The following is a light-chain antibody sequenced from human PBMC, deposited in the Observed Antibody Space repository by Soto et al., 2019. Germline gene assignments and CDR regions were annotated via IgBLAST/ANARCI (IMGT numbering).Light chain of an antibody. CDR1: QSVSTN. J-gene: IGKJ1*01. CDR2: RAS. Sequence: EIVMTQSPATLSVSPGERATLSCRASQSVSTNLAWYQQKPGQAPRLLIYRASTRATGIPARFSGGGSGTEFTLTISSLQSEDFXXYIXXXXXXWPPRWTFGQGTKVEIK. V-gene: IGKV3-15*01. CDR3: XXXXXWPPRWT.